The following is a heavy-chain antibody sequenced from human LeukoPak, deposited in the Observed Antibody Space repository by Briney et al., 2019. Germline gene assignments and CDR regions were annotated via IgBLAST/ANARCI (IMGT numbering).Heavy chain of an antibody. D-gene: IGHD3-22*01. Sequence: PSQTLSLTCTVSGGSISSGGYYWSWIRQHPGKGLEWIGYSYYSGTTYYNPSLKSRVTISVDTSKNQSSLKLSSVTAADTAVYYCARSRERSDTYYYDSSGYYYWGQGTLVTVSS. CDR1: GGSISSGGYY. V-gene: IGHV4-31*03. J-gene: IGHJ4*02. CDR2: SYYSGTT. CDR3: ARSRERSDTYYYDSSGYYY.